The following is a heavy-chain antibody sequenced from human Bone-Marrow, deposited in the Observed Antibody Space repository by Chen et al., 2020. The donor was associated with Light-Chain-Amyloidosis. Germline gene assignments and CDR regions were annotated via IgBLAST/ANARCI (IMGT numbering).Heavy chain of an antibody. CDR1: GFTFSIYS. Sequence: EVQLVESGGGLVKPGGSLRRSCTASGFTFSIYSMNWVRQAPGKGLEWVSSISSDSSYIYYADSLKGRFTISRDNAKNSLYLKMNSLRAEDTAVYHCARGLYSSSGWFDPWGQGTVVTVSS. V-gene: IGHV3-21*01. CDR2: ISSDSSYI. J-gene: IGHJ5*02. D-gene: IGHD6-13*01. CDR3: ARGLYSSSGWFDP.